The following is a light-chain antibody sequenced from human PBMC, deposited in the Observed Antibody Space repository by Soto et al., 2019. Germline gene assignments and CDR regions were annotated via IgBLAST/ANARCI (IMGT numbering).Light chain of an antibody. CDR1: SSDVGGYNY. V-gene: IGLV2-8*01. J-gene: IGLJ1*01. CDR3: RPYAGSNNYV. Sequence: QSALTQPPSASGSPGQSVTISCTGTSSDVGGYNYVSWYQQHPGKAPKLMIYEVSNRPSGVPDRFSGSKSGNTASLTVSGLPVEDEADYYCRPYAGSNNYVFGTGTKLTVL. CDR2: EVS.